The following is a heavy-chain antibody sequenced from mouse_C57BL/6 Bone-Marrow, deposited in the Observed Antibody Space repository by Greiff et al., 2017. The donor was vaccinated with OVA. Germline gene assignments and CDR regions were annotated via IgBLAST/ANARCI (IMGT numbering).Heavy chain of an antibody. CDR3: TRGYSNDYAMDY. D-gene: IGHD2-5*01. J-gene: IGHJ4*01. CDR2: LDPAPGGT. CDR1: GYPFTDYE. V-gene: IGHV1-15*01. Sequence: SGAELVRPGASVTLSCKASGYPFTDYEMHWVKQTPVHGLEWIGALDPAPGGTAYNQKFKGKAILTADKSSSTAYMELRSLTSEDSAVYYCTRGYSNDYAMDYWGQGTSVTVSS.